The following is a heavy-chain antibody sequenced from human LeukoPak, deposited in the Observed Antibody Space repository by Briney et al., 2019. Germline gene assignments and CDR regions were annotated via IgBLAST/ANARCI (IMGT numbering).Heavy chain of an antibody. V-gene: IGHV4-59*12. J-gene: IGHJ4*02. CDR3: ARQIASAGTAGFDF. CDR2: IYYSGST. D-gene: IGHD6-13*01. Sequence: SETLSLTCTVSGGSISSYYWSWIRQPPGKGLEWIGYIYYSGSTNYNPSLKSRVTISVDTSKNQFSLRLRSVTASDTAVYYCARQIASAGTAGFDFWGQGALVTVSS. CDR1: GGSISSYY.